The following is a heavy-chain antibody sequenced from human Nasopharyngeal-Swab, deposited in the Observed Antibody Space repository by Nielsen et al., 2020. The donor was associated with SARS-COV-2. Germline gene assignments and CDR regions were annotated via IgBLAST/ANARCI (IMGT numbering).Heavy chain of an antibody. CDR3: ASSLYNYDSSGYPTPSDAFDI. CDR2: ISAYNGNT. D-gene: IGHD3-22*01. V-gene: IGHV1-18*01. Sequence: ASVKVSCKASGYTFTSYGTSWVRQAPGQGLEWMGWISAYNGNTNYAQKLQGRVTMTTDTSTSTAYMELRSLRSDDTAVYYCASSLYNYDSSGYPTPSDAFDIWGQGTMVTVSS. CDR1: GYTFTSYG. J-gene: IGHJ3*02.